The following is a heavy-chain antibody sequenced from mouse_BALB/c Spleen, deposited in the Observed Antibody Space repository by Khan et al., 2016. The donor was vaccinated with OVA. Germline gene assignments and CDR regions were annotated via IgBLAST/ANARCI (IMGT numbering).Heavy chain of an antibody. V-gene: IGHV1-77*01. D-gene: IGHD1-2*01. CDR1: GYTFTDYY. CDR3: ARRNYFGYTFAY. J-gene: IGHJ3*01. CDR2: ISPGCGDT. Sequence: QVQLKQSGAELARPGASVKLSCKASGYTFTDYYINWVKQRTGQGLEWIGEISPGCGDTYSNDKVNGKATLTADKSSSTAYIQLSSLTSEDSAVYFGARRNYFGYTFAYWGQGTLVTVSA.